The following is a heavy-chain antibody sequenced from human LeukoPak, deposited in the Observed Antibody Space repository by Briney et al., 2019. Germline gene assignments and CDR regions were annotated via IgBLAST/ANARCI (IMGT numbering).Heavy chain of an antibody. D-gene: IGHD6-19*01. CDR2: IYHSGST. J-gene: IGHJ3*02. CDR3: ATTFIAVALSDAFDI. V-gene: IGHV4-38-2*01. CDR1: GYSISSGYY. Sequence: SETLSLTCAVSGYSISSGYYWGWIRQPPGKGLEWIGSIYHSGSTYYNPSLKSRVTISVDTSKNQFSLKLSSVTAADTAVYYYATTFIAVALSDAFDIWGQGTMVTVSS.